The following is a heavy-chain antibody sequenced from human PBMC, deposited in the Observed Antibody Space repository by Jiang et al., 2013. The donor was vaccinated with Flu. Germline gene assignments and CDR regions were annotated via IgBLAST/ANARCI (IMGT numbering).Heavy chain of an antibody. J-gene: IGHJ5*02. CDR1: GGSISSYY. V-gene: IGHV4-59*13. CDR3: ARATRSGYSFHWFDP. CDR2: IYYSGST. D-gene: IGHD3-22*01. Sequence: GSGLVKPSETLSLTCTVSGGSISSYYWSWIRQPPGKGLEWIGYIYYSGSTNYNPSLKSRVTISVDTSKNQFSLKLSSVTAADTAVYYCARATRSGYSFHWFDPWGQGTLVTVSS.